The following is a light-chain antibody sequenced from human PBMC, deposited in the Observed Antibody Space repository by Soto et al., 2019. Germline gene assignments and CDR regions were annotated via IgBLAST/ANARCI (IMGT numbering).Light chain of an antibody. V-gene: IGKV3-15*01. Sequence: ELVATLSPAPLSMSPGARITISCRSSQSVSNNLAWYQQKPGQAPRLLMYGSSIRATGIPARFSGSGSGTEFTLTISSLQSEDFAVYYCQQHNNWPPITFGQGTRLEIK. CDR2: GSS. CDR1: QSVSNN. CDR3: QQHNNWPPIT. J-gene: IGKJ5*01.